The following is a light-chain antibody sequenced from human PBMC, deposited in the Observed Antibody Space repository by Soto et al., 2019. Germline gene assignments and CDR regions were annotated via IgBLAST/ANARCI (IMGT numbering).Light chain of an antibody. CDR2: ETS. V-gene: IGKV1-5*03. Sequence: DIQMSQSPSTLSASVGDRVTITCRASRRLTRWLAWYQQKPGRAPKLLIYETSILQSGVPSRFSGSGSGTDFTLTISGVQPDDISTYYCQQYSTFWTFGQGT. J-gene: IGKJ1*01. CDR3: QQYSTFWT. CDR1: RRLTRW.